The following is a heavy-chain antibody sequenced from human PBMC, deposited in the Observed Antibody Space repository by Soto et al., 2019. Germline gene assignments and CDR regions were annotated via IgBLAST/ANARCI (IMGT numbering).Heavy chain of an antibody. CDR1: GGNFSSYA. V-gene: IGHV1-69*06. CDR2: IIPIFGTA. CDR3: AGGHPRSWECLLYKGGWLDT. J-gene: IGHJ5*02. D-gene: IGHD3-3*01. Sequence: QGQLVQSGAGVKKPGSSVKGSCKASGGNFSSYAISWVRQAPGQGLEWMGGIIPIFGTANYAKKFQGRVTITADKSTGKAHMELRSLRSEDTAVSYCAGGHPRSWECLLYKGGWLDTWGQGTLVTVA.